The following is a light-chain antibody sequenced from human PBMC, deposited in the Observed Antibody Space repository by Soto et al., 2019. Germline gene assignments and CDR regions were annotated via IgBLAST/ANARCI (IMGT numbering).Light chain of an antibody. CDR1: SSDVGGYNY. CDR3: STYTSSSTYV. Sequence: QSALTQPASVSGSPGQSITISCTGTSSDVGGYNYVSWYQQHPGKTPKLMIYDVSNRPSRVSXRFSGSTSGNTAXLTISGLQAEDEADDYCSTYTSSSTYVFGTGTKLTVL. V-gene: IGLV2-14*01. CDR2: DVS. J-gene: IGLJ1*01.